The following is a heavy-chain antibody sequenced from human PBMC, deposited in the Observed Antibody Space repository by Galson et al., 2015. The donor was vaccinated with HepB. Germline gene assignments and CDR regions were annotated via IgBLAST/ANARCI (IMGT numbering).Heavy chain of an antibody. CDR2: ISSSGSTI. D-gene: IGHD5-24*01. CDR3: AAAYGYNSRFDF. J-gene: IGHJ4*02. V-gene: IGHV3-48*03. CDR1: GFTFSSYE. Sequence: SLRLSCAASGFTFSSYEMNWVRQAPGKGLEWVSYISSSGSTIYYADSVKGRFTISRDNAKNSLYLQMNSLRAEDTAVYYCAAAYGYNSRFDFWGQGTLVTVSS.